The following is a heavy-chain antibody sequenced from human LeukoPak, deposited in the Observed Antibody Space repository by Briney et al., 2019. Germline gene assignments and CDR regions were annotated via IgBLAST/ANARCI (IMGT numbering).Heavy chain of an antibody. D-gene: IGHD6-13*01. Sequence: GASEKVSCKASGGTFSSYAISWVRQAPGQGLEWMGGIIPIFGTANYAQKFQGRVTITTDESTSTAYMELSSLRSEDTAVYYCARDQQLVPGYFDLWGRGTLVTVSS. J-gene: IGHJ2*01. CDR1: GGTFSSYA. V-gene: IGHV1-69*05. CDR2: IIPIFGTA. CDR3: ARDQQLVPGYFDL.